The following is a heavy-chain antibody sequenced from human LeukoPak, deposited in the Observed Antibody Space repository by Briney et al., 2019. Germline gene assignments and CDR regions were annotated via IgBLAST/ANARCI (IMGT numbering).Heavy chain of an antibody. Sequence: SETLSLTCTVSGGSISSYYWSWIRQPPGTGLEWIGYIYYSGSTNYNPSLKSRVTISVDTSKNQFSLKLSSVTAADTAVYYCASRAVAGFSDYWGQGTLVTVSS. V-gene: IGHV4-59*01. CDR2: IYYSGST. D-gene: IGHD6-19*01. J-gene: IGHJ4*02. CDR3: ASRAVAGFSDY. CDR1: GGSISSYY.